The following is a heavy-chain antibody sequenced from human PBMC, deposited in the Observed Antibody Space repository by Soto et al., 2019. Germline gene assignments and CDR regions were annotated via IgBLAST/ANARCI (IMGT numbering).Heavy chain of an antibody. Sequence: QVQLVQSGAEVKKPGSSGKVSCKASGGTFSSYAISWVRQAPGQGLEWMGGIIPIFGTANYAQKFQGRVPITADDSTSAAYMEQSSRRSEDTAVYYCARGGGYGSSTSCWDDAFDIWGQGTMVTVSS. CDR3: ARGGGYGSSTSCWDDAFDI. D-gene: IGHD2-2*03. V-gene: IGHV1-69*01. CDR2: IIPIFGTA. J-gene: IGHJ3*02. CDR1: GGTFSSYA.